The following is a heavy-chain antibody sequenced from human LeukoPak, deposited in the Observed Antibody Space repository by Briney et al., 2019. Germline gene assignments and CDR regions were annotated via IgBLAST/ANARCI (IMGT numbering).Heavy chain of an antibody. CDR3: ARANFLYCSSTTCLFDY. Sequence: GASVTVSCQASGYTFTDYYMHWVRQAPGQGFEWMGWINPNDGDTNYAQKFQGRVTMTRDTSISTAHMEVSRLRSDDTAVYYCARANFLYCSSTTCLFDYWGQGTLVTVSS. D-gene: IGHD2-2*01. CDR2: INPNDGDT. J-gene: IGHJ4*02. CDR1: GYTFTDYY. V-gene: IGHV1-2*02.